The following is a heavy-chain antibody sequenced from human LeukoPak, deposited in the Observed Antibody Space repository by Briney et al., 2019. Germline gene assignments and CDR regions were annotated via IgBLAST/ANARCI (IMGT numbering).Heavy chain of an antibody. D-gene: IGHD3-10*01. V-gene: IGHV4-34*01. CDR2: INHSGST. CDR1: GGSFSGYY. Sequence: QPSETLSLTCAVYGGSFSGYYWSWIRQPPGKGLEWIGEINHSGSTNYNPSLKSRVTISVDTSKNQFSLKLSSVTAADTAVYYCARPGRVRGVIVDYYYYYYMDVWGKGTTVTVSS. CDR3: ARPGRVRGVIVDYYYYYYMDV. J-gene: IGHJ6*03.